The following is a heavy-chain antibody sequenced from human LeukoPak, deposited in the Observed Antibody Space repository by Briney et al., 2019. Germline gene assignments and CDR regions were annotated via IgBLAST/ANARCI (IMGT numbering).Heavy chain of an antibody. CDR3: ARPNSSRFPRQYGSGSYSLYYYYYMDV. Sequence: SETLSLTCTVSGGSISSYYWSWIRQPAGKGLEWIGRIYTSGSTNYNPSLKSRVTMSVDTSKNQFSLKLSSVTAADTAVYYCARPNSSRFPRQYGSGSYSLYYYYYMDVWGKGTTVTISS. V-gene: IGHV4-4*07. CDR2: IYTSGST. J-gene: IGHJ6*03. D-gene: IGHD3-10*01. CDR1: GGSISSYY.